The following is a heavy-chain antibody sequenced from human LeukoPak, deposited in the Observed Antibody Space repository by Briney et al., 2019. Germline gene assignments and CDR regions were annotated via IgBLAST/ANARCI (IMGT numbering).Heavy chain of an antibody. Sequence: GGSLRLSCAASGFTFIDYAVSWVRQTPGKGLEWVSSISGSGGASYYADSVKGRFTISRDNAKNTVYLQMNSLGAEDSAVYYCAAAPRATTPLLPADYRGPGTPFSVSS. CDR3: AAAPRATTPLLPADY. V-gene: IGHV3-23*01. CDR2: ISGSGGAS. J-gene: IGHJ4*02. CDR1: GFTFIDYA. D-gene: IGHD1-1*01.